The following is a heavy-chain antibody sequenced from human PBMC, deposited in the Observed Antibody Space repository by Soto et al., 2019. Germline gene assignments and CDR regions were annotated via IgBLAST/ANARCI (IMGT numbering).Heavy chain of an antibody. CDR3: TTGLTIFGVVIDP. J-gene: IGHJ5*02. V-gene: IGHV3-15*01. CDR1: GFTFSNAL. CDR2: IKSKSGGATT. Sequence: PVGSLRLSCAASGFTFSNALMTWVRQAPGKGLEWVGRIKSKSGGATTDYAAPVRGRFIISRDDSKNTLYLQMNSLKTEDTAVYYCTTGLTIFGVVIDPWGQGTLVTVSS. D-gene: IGHD3-3*01.